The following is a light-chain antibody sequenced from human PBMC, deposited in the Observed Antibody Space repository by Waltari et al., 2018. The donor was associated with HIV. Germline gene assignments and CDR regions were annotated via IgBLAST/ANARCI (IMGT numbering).Light chain of an antibody. CDR1: QSVSSSY. Sequence: EIVLTQSTGTMSLSPGERATLSCRASQSVSSSYLAWYQQKAGQAPRLLIYGASSRATGIPDRFSGSGSGTDFTLTISRLEPEDFAVYYCHQDGSSPYTFGQGTKLEIK. CDR3: HQDGSSPYT. V-gene: IGKV3-20*01. CDR2: GAS. J-gene: IGKJ2*01.